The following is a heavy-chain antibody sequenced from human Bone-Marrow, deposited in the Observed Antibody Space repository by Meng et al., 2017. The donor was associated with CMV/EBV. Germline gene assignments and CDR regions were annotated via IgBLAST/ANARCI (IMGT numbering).Heavy chain of an antibody. D-gene: IGHD3-3*01. CDR2: ISGSGGST. Sequence: GESLKISCAASGFTFSSYAMSWVRQAPGKGLEWVSAISGSGGSTYYADSVKGRFIISRDNSKNTLYLQMNSLRAEDTAIYYCANLYYEFWSGSDYWGQGTLVTVSS. CDR3: ANLYYEFWSGSDY. CDR1: GFTFSSYA. V-gene: IGHV3-23*01. J-gene: IGHJ4*02.